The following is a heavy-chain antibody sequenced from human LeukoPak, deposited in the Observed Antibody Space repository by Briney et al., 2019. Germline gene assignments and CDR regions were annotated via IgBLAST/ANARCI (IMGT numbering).Heavy chain of an antibody. CDR2: ISDDGSQT. D-gene: IGHD1-7*01. CDR1: GFTFSSYG. Sequence: GRSLRLSCAASGFTFSSYGMHWVRQAPGKGLEWMAVISDDGSQTHYADSVKGRFTISRDNSKNTLYLQMNSLRGEDTAVYYCAKDREGTIADYFDYWGQGTLVTVSS. CDR3: AKDREGTIADYFDY. V-gene: IGHV3-33*05. J-gene: IGHJ4*02.